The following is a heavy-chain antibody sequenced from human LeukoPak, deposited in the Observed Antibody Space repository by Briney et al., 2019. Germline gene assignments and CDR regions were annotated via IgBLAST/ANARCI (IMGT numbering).Heavy chain of an antibody. V-gene: IGHV3-48*01. Sequence: GGSLRLSCTASGFIFSQYSINWVRQAPGKGLEWVSHIRSTGDTFYADSVKGRFTISRDNARNSLYLQMNSLRAEDTAMYYCARDAGNSGYGCDLWGQGTLVTVSS. CDR3: ARDAGNSGYGCDL. CDR2: IRSTGDT. J-gene: IGHJ5*02. CDR1: GFIFSQYS. D-gene: IGHD5-12*01.